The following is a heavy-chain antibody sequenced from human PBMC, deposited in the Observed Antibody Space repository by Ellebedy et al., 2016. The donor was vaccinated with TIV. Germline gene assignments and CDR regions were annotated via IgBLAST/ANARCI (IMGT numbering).Heavy chain of an antibody. J-gene: IGHJ4*02. V-gene: IGHV1-18*04. CDR3: ARDRNTMVRGVIALFDY. CDR2: VSAYNGDT. Sequence: ASVKVSCKASGYTFTSYGISWVRQAPGQGLEWMGWVSAYNGDTNYAQKLQGRVTMTTDTSTSTAYMELRSLRSDDTAIYYCARDRNTMVRGVIALFDYWGQGTLVTVSS. D-gene: IGHD3-10*01. CDR1: GYTFTSYG.